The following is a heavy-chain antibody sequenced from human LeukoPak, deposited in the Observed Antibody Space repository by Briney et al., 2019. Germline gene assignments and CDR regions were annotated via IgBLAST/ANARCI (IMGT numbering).Heavy chain of an antibody. J-gene: IGHJ4*02. CDR2: ITGDGSST. D-gene: IGHD3-9*01. CDR1: GFTFSNYW. V-gene: IGHV3-74*01. Sequence: QPGGSLRLSCAASGFTFSNYWMHWVRQAPGKGLVWVSRITGDGSSTSYADSVNGRFTISRDNAKNTLYLQMNSLRAEDTAVYYCAKPQGVRYFDWLLPFDYWGQGTLVTVSS. CDR3: AKPQGVRYFDWLLPFDY.